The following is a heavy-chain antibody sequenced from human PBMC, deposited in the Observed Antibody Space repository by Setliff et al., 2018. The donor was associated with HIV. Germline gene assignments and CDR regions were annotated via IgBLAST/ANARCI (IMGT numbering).Heavy chain of an antibody. Sequence: SETLSLTCAVYGETFSGYYWSWIRQTPGKGLEWIGEINHGGITNSNPSLKSRVTISVDTSKNLFSLKLSSVTAADTAVYYCARGDYYGSGSYDYWGQGNLVTVSS. V-gene: IGHV4-34*01. CDR2: INHGGIT. J-gene: IGHJ4*02. D-gene: IGHD3-10*01. CDR3: ARGDYYGSGSYDY. CDR1: GETFSGYY.